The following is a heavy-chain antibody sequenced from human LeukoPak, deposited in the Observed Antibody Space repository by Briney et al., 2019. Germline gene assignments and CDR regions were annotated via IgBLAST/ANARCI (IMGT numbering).Heavy chain of an antibody. CDR3: AKEMSRGALETYYFDY. CDR1: GFTFSSYG. Sequence: GGSLRLSCAASGFTFSSYGMSWVRQAPGKGLEWVSAISGSGGSTYYADSVKGRFTISRDNSKNTLYLQMNSLRAEDTAVYYCAKEMSRGALETYYFDYWGQGTLVTVSS. V-gene: IGHV3-23*01. CDR2: ISGSGGST. J-gene: IGHJ4*02. D-gene: IGHD5/OR15-5a*01.